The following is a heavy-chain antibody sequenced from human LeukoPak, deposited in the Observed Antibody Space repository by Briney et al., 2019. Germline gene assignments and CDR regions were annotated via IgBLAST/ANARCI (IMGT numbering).Heavy chain of an antibody. D-gene: IGHD6-6*01. CDR3: ARVRRYSSSSGFTRSTFGMDV. Sequence: SETLSLTCAVYGGSFSGYYWSWIRQPPGKGLEWIGEINHSGSTNYNPSLKSRVTISVDTSKNQFSLKLSSVTAADTAVYYCARVRRYSSSSGFTRSTFGMDVWGQGTTVTVSS. J-gene: IGHJ6*02. CDR2: INHSGST. V-gene: IGHV4-34*01. CDR1: GGSFSGYY.